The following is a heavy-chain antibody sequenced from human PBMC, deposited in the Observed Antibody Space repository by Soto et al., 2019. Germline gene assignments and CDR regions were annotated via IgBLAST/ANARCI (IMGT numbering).Heavy chain of an antibody. Sequence: GGSLRLSCTASGFTFSSYAMSWVRQAPERGLEWVSGISDSGDLTYNADSVKGRFTISRDNSENTLFLQMNSLRAEDTAVYYCARRAFGSSRSFDIWGQGTMVTVSS. V-gene: IGHV3-23*01. CDR2: ISDSGDLT. CDR3: ARRAFGSSRSFDI. D-gene: IGHD6-6*01. CDR1: GFTFSSYA. J-gene: IGHJ3*02.